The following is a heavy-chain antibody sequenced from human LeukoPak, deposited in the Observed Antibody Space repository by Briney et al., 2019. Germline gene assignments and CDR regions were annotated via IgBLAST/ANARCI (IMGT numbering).Heavy chain of an antibody. V-gene: IGHV5-51*01. D-gene: IGHD3-10*01. CDR3: ARPILASGSYPLDGFDI. CDR1: GYSFTSYW. CDR2: IYPGDSDT. J-gene: IGHJ3*02. Sequence: GESLKISCKGSGYSFTSYWIGWVRQMPGKGLEWMGIIYPGDSDTRYSPSFQGRVTISADKSISTAYLQWSSLKASDTAMYYCARPILASGSYPLDGFDIWGQGTMVTVSS.